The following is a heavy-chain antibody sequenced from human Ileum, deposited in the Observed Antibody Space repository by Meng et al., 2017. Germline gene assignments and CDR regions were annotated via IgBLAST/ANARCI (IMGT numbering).Heavy chain of an antibody. CDR2: ISYDGGDK. CDR1: GFTFSSYA. D-gene: IGHD3-10*01. CDR3: VRDYYGSASNPRFDY. J-gene: IGHJ4*02. V-gene: IGHV3-30*01. Sequence: GGSLRLSCAASGFTFSSYAMHWVRQAPGKGLEWVAIISYDGGDKYYADSVKGRFTISRDDSKNTLNLQMNSLRTEDTAVYYCVRDYYGSASNPRFDYCGQGTLVTVSS.